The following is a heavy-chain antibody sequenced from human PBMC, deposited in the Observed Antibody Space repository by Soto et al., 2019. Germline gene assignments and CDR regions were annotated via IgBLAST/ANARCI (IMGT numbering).Heavy chain of an antibody. J-gene: IGHJ6*02. D-gene: IGHD3-10*01. CDR3: ARTGTYRYYYCSGNYFYGMDV. CDR2: INHSGST. Sequence: QVQLQQWGAGLLKPSETLSLTCAVYGGSFSGYYWSWIRQPPGKGLEWIGEINHSGSTNYNPSLKSRVTISVDTSKNQFSLKLSSVTAADTAVYYCARTGTYRYYYCSGNYFYGMDVWGQGTTVTVSS. V-gene: IGHV4-34*01. CDR1: GGSFSGYY.